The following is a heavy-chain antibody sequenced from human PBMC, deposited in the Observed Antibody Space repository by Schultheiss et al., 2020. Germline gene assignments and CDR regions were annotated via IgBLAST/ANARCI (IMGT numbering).Heavy chain of an antibody. J-gene: IGHJ4*02. V-gene: IGHV5-51*01. CDR2: IYPGDSDT. CDR1: GYSFTSYW. Sequence: GGSLRLSCKGSGYSFTSYWIGWVRQMPGKGLEWMGIIYPGDSDTRYSPSFQGQVTISADKSISTAYLQWSSLKASDTAMYYCARLRRPSPFDYWGQGTLVTVSS. CDR3: ARLRRPSPFDY.